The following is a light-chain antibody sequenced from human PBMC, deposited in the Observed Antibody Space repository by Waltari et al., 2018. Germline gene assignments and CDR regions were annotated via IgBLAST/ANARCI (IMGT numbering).Light chain of an antibody. J-gene: IGKJ5*01. V-gene: IGKV1-16*02. CDR1: QDITNF. CDR3: QQYNSYPIT. CDR2: SAS. Sequence: DIQMTQSPSSLSASVGDRVTITCRASQDITNFLAWFQQTPGEAPKSLIYSASTLQSGVPSKFSGSGSGTDFTLTISSLQPEDFATYYCQQYNSYPITVGQGTRLEIK.